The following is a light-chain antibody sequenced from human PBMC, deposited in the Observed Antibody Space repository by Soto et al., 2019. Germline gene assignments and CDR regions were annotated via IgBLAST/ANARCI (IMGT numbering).Light chain of an antibody. CDR3: HQRQYWPPIT. CDR2: DAS. CDR1: LSVSVY. J-gene: IGKJ5*01. V-gene: IGKV3-11*01. Sequence: VLVTLSPATLALSPGERGTLSCRTSLSVSVYLDLYQQKPGQAPRLLISDASNSATGIPARFSGSGSGTDFTLTISSLEPEDFAVYYCHQRQYWPPITFGQGTRLEIK.